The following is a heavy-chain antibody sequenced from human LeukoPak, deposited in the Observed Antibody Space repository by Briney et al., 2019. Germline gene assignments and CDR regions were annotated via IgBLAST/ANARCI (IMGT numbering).Heavy chain of an antibody. V-gene: IGHV3-30-3*01. CDR2: ISYDGSNK. CDR1: GFTFSSYA. D-gene: IGHD3-22*01. Sequence: PGGSLRLSCAASGFTFSSYAMHWVRQAPGKGLEWVAVISYDGSNKYYADSVKGRFTISRDNSKNTLYLQMNSLRAEDTAVYYCARASYYYDSSGYYVYWGQGTLVTASS. J-gene: IGHJ4*02. CDR3: ARASYYYDSSGYYVY.